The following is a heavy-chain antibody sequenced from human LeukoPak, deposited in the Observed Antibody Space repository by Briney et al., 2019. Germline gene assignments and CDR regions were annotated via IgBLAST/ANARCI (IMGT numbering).Heavy chain of an antibody. Sequence: SETLSLTCTVSGGSISSYYWSWIRQPPGKGLEWIGYIYYSGSTNYNPSLKSRVTISVDTSKNQFSLKLSSVTAADTAVYYCARVSGSYYSRGTYYFDYWGQGTLVTVSS. J-gene: IGHJ4*02. CDR1: GGSISSYY. D-gene: IGHD3-10*01. CDR3: ARVSGSYYSRGTYYFDY. V-gene: IGHV4-59*01. CDR2: IYYSGST.